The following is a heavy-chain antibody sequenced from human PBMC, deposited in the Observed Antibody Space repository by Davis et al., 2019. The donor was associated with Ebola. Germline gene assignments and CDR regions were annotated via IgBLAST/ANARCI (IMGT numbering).Heavy chain of an antibody. CDR2: IYSTGST. J-gene: IGHJ6*04. V-gene: IGHV4-31*03. Sequence: SETLSLTCTVSGGSISSGAYYWSWIRQLPGKGLEWIGYIYSTGSTYYNPSLKSRVTISVDTSKNQFSLSLRSVTAADTAVYYCARRAGIHYYYGMDVWGKGTTVTVSS. CDR1: GGSISSGAYY. CDR3: ARRAGIHYYYGMDV. D-gene: IGHD3-10*01.